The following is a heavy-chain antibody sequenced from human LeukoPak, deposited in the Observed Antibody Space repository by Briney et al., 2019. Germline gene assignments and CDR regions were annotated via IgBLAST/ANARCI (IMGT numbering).Heavy chain of an antibody. CDR3: ARNVGWYSHDS. Sequence: SETLSLTCTVSGGSITSSNYFWSWIRQPPGQGLEWIGYIYGSGSTHYDPSLRSRVTISEDTSKNQFSLKLTSVTAADTAVYYCARNVGWYSHDSWGQGTLVTVSS. D-gene: IGHD6-19*01. J-gene: IGHJ4*02. CDR1: GGSITSSNYF. V-gene: IGHV4-61*05. CDR2: IYGSGST.